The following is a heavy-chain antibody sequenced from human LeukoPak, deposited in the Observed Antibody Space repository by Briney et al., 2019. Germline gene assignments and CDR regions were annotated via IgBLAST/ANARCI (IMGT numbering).Heavy chain of an antibody. Sequence: SETLSLTCTVSGGSISSYYWSWIRQPPGKGLEWIWYIYYSGSTNYNPSLKSRVTISVDTSQNQFSLKLSSVTAADTAVYYCARVSEDSSSWCAARGFDPWGQGTLVTVSS. D-gene: IGHD6-13*01. CDR2: IYYSGST. CDR3: ARVSEDSSSWCAARGFDP. V-gene: IGHV4-59*01. J-gene: IGHJ5*02. CDR1: GGSISSYY.